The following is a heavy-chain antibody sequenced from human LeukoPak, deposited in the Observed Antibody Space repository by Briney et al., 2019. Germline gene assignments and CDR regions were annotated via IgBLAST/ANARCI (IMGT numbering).Heavy chain of an antibody. CDR1: GSSFSSYW. CDR2: IYPGGSDT. CDR3: ARNITPSDY. D-gene: IGHD3-10*01. V-gene: IGHV5-51*01. J-gene: IGHJ4*02. Sequence: GELLKTCSDGAGSSFSSYWIWCLRHLPRELVGLGGIIYPGGSDTSYTPSFQGHVTISADKTIITVYLQWSTVSASAAAMYYCARNITPSDYWGQGTLVTVSS.